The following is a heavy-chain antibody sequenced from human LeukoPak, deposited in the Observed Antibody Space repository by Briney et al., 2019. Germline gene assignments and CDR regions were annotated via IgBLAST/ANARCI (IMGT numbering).Heavy chain of an antibody. Sequence: GGSLRLSCAASGFTFSSYSMNWVRQAPGKGLEWVSSISSSSSYIYYADSVKGRFTISRDNAKNSLYLQMNSLRAEDTAVYYCARDAVVRGITYYYGMDVWGQGTTATVSS. D-gene: IGHD3-10*01. V-gene: IGHV3-21*01. CDR1: GFTFSSYS. CDR2: ISSSSSYI. J-gene: IGHJ6*02. CDR3: ARDAVVRGITYYYGMDV.